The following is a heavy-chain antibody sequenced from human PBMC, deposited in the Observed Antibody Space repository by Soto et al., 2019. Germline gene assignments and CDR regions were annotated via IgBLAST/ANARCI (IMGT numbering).Heavy chain of an antibody. J-gene: IGHJ6*02. Sequence: GSLRLSFAASGFTFSDYYMSWIRQAPGKGLEWVSYISSSSSYTNYADSVKGRFTISRDNAKNSLYLQMNSLRAEDTAVYYCARVSTTRRGMDVWGQGTTVTVSS. CDR3: ARVSTTRRGMDV. D-gene: IGHD4-4*01. V-gene: IGHV3-11*06. CDR1: GFTFSDYY. CDR2: ISSSSSYT.